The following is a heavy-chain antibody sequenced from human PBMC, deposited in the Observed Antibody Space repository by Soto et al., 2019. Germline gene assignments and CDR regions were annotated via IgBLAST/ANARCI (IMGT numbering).Heavy chain of an antibody. D-gene: IGHD3-3*01. Sequence: QVQLVQSGAEVKKPGASVKVSCKASGYTFTSYDINWVRQATGQGLEWMGWMNPNSGNTGYAQKFQGRVTMTRNTSISTAYMELSSLRSEDTTVYYCLITIFGTHYYGMDVWGQGTTVTVSS. CDR1: GYTFTSYD. CDR3: LITIFGTHYYGMDV. J-gene: IGHJ6*02. CDR2: MNPNSGNT. V-gene: IGHV1-8*01.